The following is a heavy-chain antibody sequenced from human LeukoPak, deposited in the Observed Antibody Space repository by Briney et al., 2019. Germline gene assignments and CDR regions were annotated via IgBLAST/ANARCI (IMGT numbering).Heavy chain of an antibody. CDR2: IYYSGST. J-gene: IGHJ6*03. D-gene: IGHD6-13*01. CDR3: ARVAAAASTTYYYYYYMDV. CDR1: GYSISSGYY. Sequence: SETLSLTCTVSGYSISSGYYWSWIRQPPGKGLEWIGYIYYSGSTNYNPSLKSRVTISVDTSKNQFSLKLSSVTAADTAVYYCARVAAAASTTYYYYYYMDVWGKGTTVTVSS. V-gene: IGHV4-61*01.